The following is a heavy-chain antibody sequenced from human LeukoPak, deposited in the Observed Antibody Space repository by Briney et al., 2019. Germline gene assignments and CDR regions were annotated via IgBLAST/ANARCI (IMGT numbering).Heavy chain of an antibody. V-gene: IGHV4-59*01. CDR1: GGSISSYY. D-gene: IGHD1-26*01. J-gene: IGHJ4*02. CDR2: IYYSGST. CDR3: ARGGGSYSTFFDY. Sequence: SETLSLTSTVSGGSISSYYWSWIRQPPGKGLEWIGYIYYSGSTNYNPSLKSRVTISLDTSKNQFSLKLSSVTAADTAVYYCARGGGSYSTFFDYWGQGTLVTVSS.